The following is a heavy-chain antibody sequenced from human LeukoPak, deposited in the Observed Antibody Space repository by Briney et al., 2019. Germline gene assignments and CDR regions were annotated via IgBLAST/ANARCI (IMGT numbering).Heavy chain of an antibody. D-gene: IGHD2/OR15-2a*01. CDR1: GGSVYSSPYY. V-gene: IGHV4-39*07. CDR3: AREGIVRTYDQ. J-gene: IGHJ4*02. Sequence: PSETLSLTCSVSGGSVYSSPYYWGWIRQPPGKGLEWLGSIYYNGITYYNPSLKSRVTISLDTSKNQFSLRLSSVTAADTAVYYCAREGIVRTYDQWGQGTLVTVSS. CDR2: IYYNGIT.